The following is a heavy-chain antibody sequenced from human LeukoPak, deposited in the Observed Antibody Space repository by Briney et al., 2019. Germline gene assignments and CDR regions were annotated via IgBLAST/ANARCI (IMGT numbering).Heavy chain of an antibody. J-gene: IGHJ4*02. CDR3: ARDASNGQQDY. V-gene: IGHV3-48*01. Sequence: PGGSLRLSCAASGFTFSTHSFNWVRQAPGKGLQWVSYIHGRTSPIYYADSARGRFTISRDNAKNSVSLHMNSLRVEDTAVYYCARDASNGQQDYWGQGTLVTVSS. CDR2: IHGRTSPI. CDR1: GFTFSTHS. D-gene: IGHD6-13*01.